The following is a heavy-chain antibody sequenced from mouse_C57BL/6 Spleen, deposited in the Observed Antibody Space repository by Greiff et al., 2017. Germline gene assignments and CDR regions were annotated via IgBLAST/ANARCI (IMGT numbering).Heavy chain of an antibody. D-gene: IGHD1-1*01. V-gene: IGHV5-6*01. CDR3: ARQYYGSSYYFDY. CDR1: GFTFSSYG. CDR2: ISSGGSYT. J-gene: IGHJ2*01. Sequence: EVKLVESGGDLVKLGGSLKLSCAASGFTFSSYGMSWVRQTPDKRLEWVATISSGGSYTYYPDSVKGRFTISRDNAKNTLYLQMSSLKSEDTAMYYCARQYYGSSYYFDYWGQGTTLTVSS.